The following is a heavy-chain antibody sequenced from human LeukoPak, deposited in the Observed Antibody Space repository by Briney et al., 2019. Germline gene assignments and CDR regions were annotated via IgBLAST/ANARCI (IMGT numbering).Heavy chain of an antibody. CDR2: IRSKANSYAT. CDR1: GFTFSGSA. CDR3: ARDNDFDY. V-gene: IGHV3-73*01. Sequence: PGGSLRLSCAASGFTFSGSAMHWVRQASGKGLEWVGRIRSKANSYATAYAASVKGRFTISRDDSKNTAYLQMNSLKTEDTAVYYCARDNDFDYWGQGTLVTVSS. J-gene: IGHJ4*02. D-gene: IGHD2-8*01.